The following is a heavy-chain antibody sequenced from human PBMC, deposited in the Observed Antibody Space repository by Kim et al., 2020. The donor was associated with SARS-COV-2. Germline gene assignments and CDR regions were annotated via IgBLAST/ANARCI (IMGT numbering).Heavy chain of an antibody. CDR1: GGSISSGGYY. CDR2: IYYSGST. D-gene: IGHD3-10*01. Sequence: SETLSLTCTVSGGSISSGGYYWSWIRQHPGKGLEWIGYIYYSGSTYYNPSLKSRVTISVDTSKNQFSLKLSSVTAADTAVYYCARQSWFGDWPQNWFDPWGQGALVTVSS. CDR3: ARQSWFGDWPQNWFDP. V-gene: IGHV4-31*03. J-gene: IGHJ5*02.